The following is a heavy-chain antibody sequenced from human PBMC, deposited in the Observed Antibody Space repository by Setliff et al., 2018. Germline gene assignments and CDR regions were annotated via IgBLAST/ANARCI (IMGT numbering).Heavy chain of an antibody. CDR3: ARHVDCSGGRCYSLSNWFDP. D-gene: IGHD2-15*01. J-gene: IGHJ5*02. CDR1: GGSISSDSYY. V-gene: IGHV4-39*01. CDR2: IYYSGNI. Sequence: SETLSLTCTVSGGSISSDSYYWGWIRQPPGKGLEWIGSIYYSGNIYYNPSLKSRVTMSVDTSKNQFSLKLRSVTAADTAIYYCARHVDCSGGRCYSLSNWFDPWGPGTQVTVSS.